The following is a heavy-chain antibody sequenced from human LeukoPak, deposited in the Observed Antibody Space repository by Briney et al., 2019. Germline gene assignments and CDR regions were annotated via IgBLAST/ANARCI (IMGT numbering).Heavy chain of an antibody. Sequence: PGGSLTLSCAAFGFTVSSNYMSWLRQAPGKGLEWVAVIWYDGSVKYYADSVKGRFTISRDNSKNTLFLQMNSLRVEDTALYYCARAVGPFDYWGQGTLVTVSS. CDR1: GFTVSSNY. D-gene: IGHD2-15*01. V-gene: IGHV3-33*08. J-gene: IGHJ4*02. CDR2: IWYDGSVK. CDR3: ARAVGPFDY.